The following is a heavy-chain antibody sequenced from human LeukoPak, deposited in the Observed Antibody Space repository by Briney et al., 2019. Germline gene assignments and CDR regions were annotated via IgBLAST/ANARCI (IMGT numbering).Heavy chain of an antibody. Sequence: GGSLRLSCTASGFAFSSSGMHWVRQAPGKGLEWVAVIWYGGSNKYYADSVKRRFTISRDNSKNRLYLQKNSLRAEDTAFYYFARDGCGGDCMDAFGIWGQGTRVTVSS. D-gene: IGHD2-21*02. CDR3: ARDGCGGDCMDAFGI. V-gene: IGHV3-33*01. CDR2: IWYGGSNK. J-gene: IGHJ3*02. CDR1: GFAFSSSG.